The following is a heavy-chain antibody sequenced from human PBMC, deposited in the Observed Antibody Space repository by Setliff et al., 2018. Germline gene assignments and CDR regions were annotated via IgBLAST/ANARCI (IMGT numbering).Heavy chain of an antibody. J-gene: IGHJ4*02. Sequence: PSETLSLTCTVSGGSISSYYWSWIRQPPWKGLEWIGYIYTSGSTNYNPSLKSRVTISLDTSKNQFSLKLSSVTAADTAVYYCARARDGIDFDYFDYWGRGTPVTVSS. CDR1: GGSISSYY. V-gene: IGHV4-4*08. CDR2: IYTSGST. CDR3: ARARDGIDFDYFDY.